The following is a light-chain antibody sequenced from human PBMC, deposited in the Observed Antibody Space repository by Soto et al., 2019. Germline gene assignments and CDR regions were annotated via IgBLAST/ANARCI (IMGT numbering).Light chain of an antibody. J-gene: IGKJ1*01. CDR1: QSISSW. V-gene: IGKV1-5*03. CDR3: QQYNSYSQGT. Sequence: DIQMTQSPSTLSASPGDRVTMTCPASQSISSWLAWYQQKPGKAPKLLIYKASSLESGVPSRFSGSGSGTEFTLTISSLQPDDFATYYCQQYNSYSQGTFGQGTKVDIK. CDR2: KAS.